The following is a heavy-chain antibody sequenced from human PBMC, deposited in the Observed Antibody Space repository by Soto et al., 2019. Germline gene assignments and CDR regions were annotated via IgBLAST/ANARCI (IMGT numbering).Heavy chain of an antibody. CDR3: ARDRETDSDNYDTFDY. J-gene: IGHJ4*02. CDR1: EFTFSHYA. V-gene: IGHV3-30-3*01. Sequence: QVQLVESGGGVVQPGRSLRLSCAASEFTFSHYAMHWVRQAPGKGLEWVAVISYDGSNEYYADSVKGRFTLSRDNSRNTLYLQMNSLRAEDTAVYYCARDRETDSDNYDTFDYWGQGTLVTVSA. D-gene: IGHD3-3*01. CDR2: ISYDGSNE.